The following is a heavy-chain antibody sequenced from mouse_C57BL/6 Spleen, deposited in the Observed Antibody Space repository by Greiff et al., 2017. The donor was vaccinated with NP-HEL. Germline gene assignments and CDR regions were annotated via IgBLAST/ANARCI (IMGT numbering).Heavy chain of an antibody. D-gene: IGHD2-5*01. CDR1: GFTFSSYA. Sequence: EVQGVESGGGLVKPGGSLKLSCAASGFTFSSYAMSWVRQTPEKRLEWVATISDGGSYTYYPDNVKGRFTISRDNAKNNLYLQMSHLKSEDTAMYYCAREYSNYVYWYFDVWGTGTTVTVSS. CDR3: AREYSNYVYWYFDV. CDR2: ISDGGSYT. V-gene: IGHV5-4*01. J-gene: IGHJ1*03.